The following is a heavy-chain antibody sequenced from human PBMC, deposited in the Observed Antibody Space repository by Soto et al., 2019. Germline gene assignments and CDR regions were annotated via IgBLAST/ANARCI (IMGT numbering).Heavy chain of an antibody. CDR1: GFTFISSP. J-gene: IGHJ4*02. Sequence: GASVKVSCTASGFTFISSPVQWVRQARGPRLEWIGWIVVVSGNTNYAQKFQERVTITRDMSTSTAYMGLSSLRSDDTAVYYCAVDYYDTNGYYYYYGGQGSMVTVCS. V-gene: IGHV1-58*01. D-gene: IGHD3-22*01. CDR2: IVVVSGNT. CDR3: AVDYYDTNGYYYYY.